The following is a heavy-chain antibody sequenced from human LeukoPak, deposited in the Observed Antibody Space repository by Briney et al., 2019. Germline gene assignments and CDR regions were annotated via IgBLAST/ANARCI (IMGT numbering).Heavy chain of an antibody. D-gene: IGHD5-18*01. Sequence: KPSETLSLTCTVSGGSISTYYWGWIRQPPGKGLEWIGYIHYSGSTKYNPSLKSRVTISVDTSKNQFSLKLTSVTAADTAVYYCARDLYGYGGFFDYWGQGTLVTVSS. J-gene: IGHJ4*02. CDR2: IHYSGST. CDR1: GGSISTYY. V-gene: IGHV4-59*01. CDR3: ARDLYGYGGFFDY.